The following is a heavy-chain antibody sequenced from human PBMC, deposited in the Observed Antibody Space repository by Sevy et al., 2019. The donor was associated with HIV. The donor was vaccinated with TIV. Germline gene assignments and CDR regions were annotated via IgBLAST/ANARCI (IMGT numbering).Heavy chain of an antibody. V-gene: IGHV1-69*13. CDR1: GGTFSPYA. Sequence: ASVKVSCKASGGTFSPYAISWVRQAPGQGLEWMGGVIPIFGTTKYAQKFQGRVTITADESTTTAYMELSSLRSDDTAVYYSARDTPRDGSTPWGQGTLVTVSS. CDR3: ARDTPRDGSTP. CDR2: VIPIFGTT. J-gene: IGHJ4*02. D-gene: IGHD1-26*01.